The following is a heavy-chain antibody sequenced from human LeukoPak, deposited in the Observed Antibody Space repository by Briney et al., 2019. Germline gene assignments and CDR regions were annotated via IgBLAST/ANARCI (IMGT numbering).Heavy chain of an antibody. CDR1: GFTFTNYW. CDR3: ARDTGYNTFDY. J-gene: IGHJ4*02. Sequence: GGSLRLSCAASGFTFTNYWMSWVRQAPGKGLEWVANIKEDGSDKYYVDSVKGRLTISRDNAKNSQYLQMNSLGAEDTAVYYCARDTGYNTFDYWGQGTLVTVS. V-gene: IGHV3-7*05. D-gene: IGHD5-24*01. CDR2: IKEDGSDK.